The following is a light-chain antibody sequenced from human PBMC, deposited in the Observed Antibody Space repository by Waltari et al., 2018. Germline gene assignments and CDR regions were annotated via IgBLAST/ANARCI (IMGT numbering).Light chain of an antibody. CDR3: LQDNEFPLT. Sequence: AIQMTQSPSSVSASVGDRVTITCRASQDVGSDLAWYQQKPGTAPKVLIYGACILERGTPVRFSGSGSSTEFTLTISSLQPEDFATYYCLQDNEFPLTFGGGTMVDIK. CDR1: QDVGSD. J-gene: IGKJ4*01. CDR2: GAC. V-gene: IGKV1-6*01.